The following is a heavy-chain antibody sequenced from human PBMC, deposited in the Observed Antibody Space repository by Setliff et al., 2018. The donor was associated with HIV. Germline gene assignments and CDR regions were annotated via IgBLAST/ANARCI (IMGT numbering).Heavy chain of an antibody. J-gene: IGHJ4*02. V-gene: IGHV4-39*01. Sequence: PSETLSLTCSVSGGSISSSSDYWGWIRQPPGKGLEWIGSIYYSGSIYYSPSLKSRVTISVDTPNNHFSLRLSSVTAADTALYYCARQNSGWGVGLYYFDYWGQGTLVTVSS. D-gene: IGHD6-19*01. CDR3: ARQNSGWGVGLYYFDY. CDR1: GGSISSSSDY. CDR2: IYYSGSI.